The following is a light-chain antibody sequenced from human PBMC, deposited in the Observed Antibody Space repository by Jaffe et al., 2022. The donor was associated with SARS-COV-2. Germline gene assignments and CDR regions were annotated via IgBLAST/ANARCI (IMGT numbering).Light chain of an antibody. CDR3: QQRSDWPLT. CDR1: QSVIKY. J-gene: IGKJ4*01. V-gene: IGKV3-11*01. CDR2: DAS. Sequence: EIVLTQSPATLSLSPGERATLSCRASQSVIKYVAWYQQKPGQAPRLLIYDASNRATGIPARFSGSGSGTDFTLTISGLEPEDFAVYYCQQRSDWPLTFGGGTKVEIK.